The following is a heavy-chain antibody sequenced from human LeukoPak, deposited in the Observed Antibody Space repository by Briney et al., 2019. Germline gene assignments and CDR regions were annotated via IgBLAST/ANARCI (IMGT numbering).Heavy chain of an antibody. J-gene: IGHJ4*02. V-gene: IGHV4-30-2*01. D-gene: IGHD3-10*01. CDR3: AGGARSAYRYYGSGDTYYFDY. Sequence: SQTLSLTCAVSGGSISSGGYSWSWIRQPPGKGLEWIGYIYHSGSTYYNPSLKSRVTISVDRSKNQFSLKLSSVTAADTAVYYCAGGARSAYRYYGSGDTYYFDYWGQGTLVTVSS. CDR2: IYHSGST. CDR1: GGSISSGGYS.